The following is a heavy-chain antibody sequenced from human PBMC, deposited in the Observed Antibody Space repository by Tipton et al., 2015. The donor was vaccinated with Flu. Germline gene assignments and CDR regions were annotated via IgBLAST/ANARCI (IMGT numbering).Heavy chain of an antibody. CDR1: GYSISSGFY. CDR3: ASGDYGGNAEY. J-gene: IGHJ4*02. V-gene: IGHV4-38-2*02. Sequence: TLSLTCTVSGYSISSGFYWGWIRQPPGKGLEWIGNIYHSGSTFYNPSLKSRVTISVDTSKNQFSLKLSSVTAADTAVYYCASGDYGGNAEYWGQGTLVTVSS. D-gene: IGHD4-23*01. CDR2: IYHSGST.